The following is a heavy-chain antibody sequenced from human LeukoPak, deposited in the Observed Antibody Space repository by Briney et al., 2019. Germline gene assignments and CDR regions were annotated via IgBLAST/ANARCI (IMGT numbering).Heavy chain of an antibody. J-gene: IGHJ4*02. Sequence: GGSLRLSCAASGFTFSSYGMHWVRQAPGKGLEWVAVISYDGSNKYYADSVKGRFTISRDNSKNTLYLQMNSLRAEDTAVYYCAKDHHTAMDPWCPDYWGQGTLVTVSS. CDR3: AKDHHTAMDPWCPDY. CDR1: GFTFSSYG. CDR2: ISYDGSNK. V-gene: IGHV3-30*18. D-gene: IGHD5-18*01.